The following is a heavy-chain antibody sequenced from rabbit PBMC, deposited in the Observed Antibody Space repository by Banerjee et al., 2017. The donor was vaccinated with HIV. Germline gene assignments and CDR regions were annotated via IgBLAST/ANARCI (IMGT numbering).Heavy chain of an antibody. CDR2: IYAGSTGST. Sequence: QLLEESGGDLVKPGASLTLTCTASGFSFSSSYWICWVRQAPGKGLESIACIYAGSTGSTHCASWAKGRFSISKASSTTVTLQLNSLTAADTATYFCARRLYGEAYSGLWGQGTLVTGS. CDR1: GFSFSSSYW. V-gene: IGHV1S40*01. D-gene: IGHD6-1*01. CDR3: ARRLYGEAYSGL. J-gene: IGHJ4*01.